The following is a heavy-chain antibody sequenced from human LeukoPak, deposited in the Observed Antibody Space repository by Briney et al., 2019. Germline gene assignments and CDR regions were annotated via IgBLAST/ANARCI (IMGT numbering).Heavy chain of an antibody. CDR1: GGSFSGYY. V-gene: IGHV4-34*01. CDR2: INHSGST. J-gene: IGHJ5*02. Sequence: SETLSLTCAVYGGSFSGYYWSWIRQPPGKGLEWIGEINHSGSTNYNPSLKSRVTISVDTSKNQFSLKLSSVTAADTAVYYCARDLLQGYYYDSSEGDPWGQGTLVTVSS. CDR3: ARDLLQGYYYDSSEGDP. D-gene: IGHD3-22*01.